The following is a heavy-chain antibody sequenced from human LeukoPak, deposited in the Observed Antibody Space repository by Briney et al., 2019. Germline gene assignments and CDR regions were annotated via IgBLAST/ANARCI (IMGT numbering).Heavy chain of an antibody. CDR2: IHPRKGDT. J-gene: IGHJ4*02. CDR1: GYSLTAFY. Sequence: ASLRVSCKASGYSLTAFYIHWVRQAPGQGLEWMGWIHPRKGDTQYAQKFQDRVTMTRDTSIRTAYMDLSSLGSDDTAVYYCARDGDYGTGSYYRGCYDCWGQGILVTVSS. D-gene: IGHD3-10*01. CDR3: ARDGDYGTGSYYRGCYDC. V-gene: IGHV1-2*02.